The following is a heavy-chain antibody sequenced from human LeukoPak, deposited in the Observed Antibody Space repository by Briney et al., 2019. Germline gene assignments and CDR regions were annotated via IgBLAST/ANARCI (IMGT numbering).Heavy chain of an antibody. Sequence: ASVKVSCKASGYTFTSYGISWVRQAPGQGLEWMGSISPYNGNTNYAERLQGRVIMTTDTSTRTAYMELRSLRSDDTAVFYCARDQYDYVWGSYRPYFDYWSQGTLVTVSS. J-gene: IGHJ4*02. CDR3: ARDQYDYVWGSYRPYFDY. D-gene: IGHD3-16*02. CDR2: ISPYNGNT. V-gene: IGHV1-18*04. CDR1: GYTFTSYG.